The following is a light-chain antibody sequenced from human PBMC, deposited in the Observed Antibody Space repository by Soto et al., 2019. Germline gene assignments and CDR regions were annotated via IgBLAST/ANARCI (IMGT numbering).Light chain of an antibody. CDR3: SSYTTKNTEV. CDR2: DVT. Sequence: QSVLTQPASVSRSPGQSISISCIGTSSDVGAFNYVSWYQHHPGKAPQLIIYDVTSRPSGVSNRFPASKSGNTASLTISGLQAEDEADYYCSSYTTKNTEVFGTGTKVTVL. V-gene: IGLV2-14*03. J-gene: IGLJ1*01. CDR1: SSDVGAFNY.